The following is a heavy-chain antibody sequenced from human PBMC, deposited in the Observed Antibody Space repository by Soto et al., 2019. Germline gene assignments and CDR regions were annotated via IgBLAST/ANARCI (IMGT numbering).Heavy chain of an antibody. CDR2: ISFDGSTK. CDR3: AKVDFFASGSRSIDY. V-gene: IGHV3-30*18. Sequence: GGSLRLSCAASGFTFSSYGMHWVRQAPGKGLEWVATISFDGSTKYYADSVKGRFTISRDNSENTVFLQMNSLRAEDTALYYCAKVDFFASGSRSIDYWGRGPLVTVS. D-gene: IGHD3-10*01. CDR1: GFTFSSYG. J-gene: IGHJ4*02.